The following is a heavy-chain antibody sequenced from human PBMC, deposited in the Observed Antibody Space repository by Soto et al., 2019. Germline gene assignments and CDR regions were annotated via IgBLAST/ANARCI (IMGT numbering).Heavy chain of an antibody. V-gene: IGHV1-8*01. D-gene: IGHD2-8*01. CDR3: LRYGVAATY. J-gene: IGHJ4*02. CDR2: MNPNSGNT. CDR1: GYTFTTFN. Sequence: QVQLVQSGAELKKPGASVKVSCKASGYTFTTFNINWVRQASGQGLEWMGWMNPNSGNTGYAQKFQDRIPLTRDTSITTAYMELSSLTSDDTAVYFCLRYGVAATYWGQGTQVTVSS.